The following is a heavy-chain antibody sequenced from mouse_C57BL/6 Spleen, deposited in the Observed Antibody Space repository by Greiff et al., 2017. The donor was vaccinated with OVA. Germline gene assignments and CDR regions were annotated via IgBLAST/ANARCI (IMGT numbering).Heavy chain of an antibody. V-gene: IGHV1-82*01. CDR3: ARGYSSYAMDY. D-gene: IGHD2-12*01. J-gene: IGHJ4*01. CDR1: GYAFSSSW. Sequence: QVQLQQSGPELVKPGASVKISCKASGYAFSSSWMNWVKQRPGKGLEWIGRIYPGDGDTNYNGKFKGKATLTADKSSSTAYMQLSSLTSEDSAVYFCARGYSSYAMDYWGQGTSVTVSS. CDR2: IYPGDGDT.